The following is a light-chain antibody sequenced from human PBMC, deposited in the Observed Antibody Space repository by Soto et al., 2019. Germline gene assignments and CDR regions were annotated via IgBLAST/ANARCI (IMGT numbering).Light chain of an antibody. J-gene: IGKJ1*01. CDR1: QSVSSK. Sequence: EIVLKQAPGTLSVSPGERATLSCRASQSVSSKLAWYQQKPGQAPRLLFYGASTGATGIPARFSGSGSETEVTLSISSLQSEDFAVYYCQQYNNWPGTFGQGTKVEIK. V-gene: IGKV3-15*01. CDR2: GAS. CDR3: QQYNNWPGT.